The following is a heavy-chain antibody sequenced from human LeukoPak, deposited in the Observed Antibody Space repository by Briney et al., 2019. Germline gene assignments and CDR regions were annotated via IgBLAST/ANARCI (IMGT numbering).Heavy chain of an antibody. J-gene: IGHJ4*02. CDR2: ISYDGSNK. D-gene: IGHD3-22*01. CDR1: GFTFSSCG. Sequence: GGSLRLSCAASGFTFSSCGMHWVRQAPGKGLEWVAVISYDGSNKYYADSVKGRFTISRDNSKNTLYLQMNSLRAEDTAVYYCAKDPSEGYYYDSSGYYDYWGQGTLVTVSS. CDR3: AKDPSEGYYYDSSGYYDY. V-gene: IGHV3-30*18.